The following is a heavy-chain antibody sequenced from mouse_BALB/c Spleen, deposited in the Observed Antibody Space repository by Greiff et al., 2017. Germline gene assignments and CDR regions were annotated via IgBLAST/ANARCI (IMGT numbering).Heavy chain of an antibody. CDR2: ISSGGSYT. CDR3: ARERNMDY. Sequence: EVQRVESGGGLVKPGGSLKLSCAASGFTFSSYAMSWVRQSPEKRLEWVAEISSGGSYTYYPDTVTGRFTISRDNAKNTLYLEMSSLRSEDTAMYYCARERNMDYWGQGTSVTVSS. CDR1: GFTFSSYA. V-gene: IGHV5-9-4*01. J-gene: IGHJ4*01.